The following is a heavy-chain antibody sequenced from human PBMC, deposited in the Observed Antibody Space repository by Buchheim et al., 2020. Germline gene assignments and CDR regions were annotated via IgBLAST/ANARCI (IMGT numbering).Heavy chain of an antibody. D-gene: IGHD6-13*01. J-gene: IGHJ4*02. CDR1: GFTFSSYS. CDR3: AREWKRDSIAAAGTVDY. V-gene: IGHV3-48*01. Sequence: EVQLVESGGGLVQPGGSLRLSCAASGFTFSSYSMNWVRQAPGKGLEWVSYISSSSSTIYYADSVKGRFTISRDNAKNSLYLQMNSLRAEDTAVYYCAREWKRDSIAAAGTVDYWGQGTL. CDR2: ISSSSSTI.